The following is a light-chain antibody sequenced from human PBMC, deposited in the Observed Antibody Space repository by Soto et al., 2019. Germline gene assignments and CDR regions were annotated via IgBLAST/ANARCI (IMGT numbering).Light chain of an antibody. J-gene: IGKJ4*01. CDR2: DGS. Sequence: EIVLTQSPATLSLSPGDRATLSCGASQSVRSSYVAWYQQKAGLAPRLLIYDGSSRASGIPDRFSGSGSGTAFTLTIARLEPEDFGVYDCQQYDNSAPLSFGGGTKVEMK. CDR3: QQYDNSAPLS. CDR1: QSVRSSY. V-gene: IGKV3D-20*01.